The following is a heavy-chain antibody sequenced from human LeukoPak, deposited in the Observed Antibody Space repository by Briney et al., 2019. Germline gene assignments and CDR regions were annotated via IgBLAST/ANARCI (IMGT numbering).Heavy chain of an antibody. CDR3: ARYFSGYNNRWYLDY. Sequence: PSETLSLTCSVSGGSINNYYWSWIRKPPGKGLEWIGYIYYSGSNSDYNPSLNSRATMSVETPKNQFSLNLRSVTAADAAVYYCARYFSGYNNRWYLDYWGQGTLVTVSS. CDR2: IYYSGSNS. J-gene: IGHJ4*02. D-gene: IGHD1-14*01. CDR1: GGSINNYY. V-gene: IGHV4-59*08.